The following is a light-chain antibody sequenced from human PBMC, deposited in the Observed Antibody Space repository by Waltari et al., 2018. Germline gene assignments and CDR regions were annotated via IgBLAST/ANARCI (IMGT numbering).Light chain of an antibody. CDR1: SRDVGDSNF. CDR3: SSESSAKVVL. J-gene: IGLJ3*02. V-gene: IGLV2-14*03. CDR2: DVS. Sequence: QSALTQPASLSGSPGQSVTIPCPGTSRDVGDSNFVSWYQDHPGQGPKVIIYDVSDRPSGVSARFSGSKSGNTASLTISGLQAEDEADYYCSSESSAKVVLFGGGTKVTVL.